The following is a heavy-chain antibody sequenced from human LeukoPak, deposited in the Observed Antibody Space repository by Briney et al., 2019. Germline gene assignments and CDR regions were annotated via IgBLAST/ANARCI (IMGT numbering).Heavy chain of an antibody. D-gene: IGHD6-13*01. V-gene: IGHV3-30-3*01. CDR1: GFTFSSYA. CDR3: ARDAYSSTKVRPYYFDY. Sequence: GGSLRLSCAASGFTFSSYAMHWVRQAPGEGLEWVAVTSYDGSNKYYADSVKGRFTISRDNSKNTLYLQMNSLRAEDTAVYYCARDAYSSTKVRPYYFDYWGQGTLVTVSS. CDR2: TSYDGSNK. J-gene: IGHJ4*02.